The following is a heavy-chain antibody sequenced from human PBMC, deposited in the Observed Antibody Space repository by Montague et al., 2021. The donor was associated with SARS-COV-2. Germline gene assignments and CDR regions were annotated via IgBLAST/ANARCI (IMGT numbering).Heavy chain of an antibody. D-gene: IGHD1-26*01. J-gene: IGHJ4*02. CDR3: ARLSGSRPERIFDKIVGTKRGFFDY. Sequence: SETLSLTCAVYDGSFSGYSWSWLRQAPGKGLEWIGDITHSGSTKYNPSLMSRLTISLDTSKKQFSLKLTSVTAADTGLYYCARLSGSRPERIFDKIVGTKRGFFDYWGRGTLVTVSS. V-gene: IGHV4-34*01. CDR2: ITHSGST. CDR1: DGSFSGYS.